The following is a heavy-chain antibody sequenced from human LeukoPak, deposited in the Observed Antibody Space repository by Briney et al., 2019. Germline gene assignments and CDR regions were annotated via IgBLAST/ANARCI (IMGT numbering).Heavy chain of an antibody. CDR2: INPSGGSA. CDR1: GGTFSSYA. V-gene: IGHV1-46*01. D-gene: IGHD3-22*01. J-gene: IGHJ4*02. CDR3: ARGSYYDSSGYNLDY. Sequence: ASVKVSCKASGGTFSSYAISWVRQAPGQGLEWMGIINPSGGSASYAQKFQGRVTMTRDTSTSTVYMELSSLRSEDTAVYYCARGSYYDSSGYNLDYWGQGTLVTVSS.